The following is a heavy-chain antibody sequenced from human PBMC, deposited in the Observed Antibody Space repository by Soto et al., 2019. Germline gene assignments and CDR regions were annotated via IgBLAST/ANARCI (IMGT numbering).Heavy chain of an antibody. J-gene: IGHJ4*02. CDR1: GFTFSSYA. CDR3: AKVRYSSSSGY. Sequence: EVQLLESGGGLVQPGGSLRLSCAASGFTFSSYAMIWVRQAPGKGLEWVAAISGSGGSTYYADSVKGRLTISRDNSKNTLYLQINSLRAEDTAVYYCAKVRYSSSSGYWGQGTLVTVSS. CDR2: ISGSGGST. D-gene: IGHD6-6*01. V-gene: IGHV3-23*01.